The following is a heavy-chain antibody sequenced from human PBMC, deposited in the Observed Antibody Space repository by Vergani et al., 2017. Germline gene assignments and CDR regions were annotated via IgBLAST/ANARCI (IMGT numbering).Heavy chain of an antibody. D-gene: IGHD2-15*01. J-gene: IGHJ4*02. CDR3: AIARVDYFDC. Sequence: QVQLVQSGAEVKKPGASVRVSCKTSGYTFTSYDISWVRQAPGQGLEWMGWISAYNGNTNYAQKLQGRVTMTTETSTSTAYMERRSLRSDDTALYYCAIARVDYFDCWGEGTLVTVSS. V-gene: IGHV1-18*04. CDR1: GYTFTSYD. CDR2: ISAYNGNT.